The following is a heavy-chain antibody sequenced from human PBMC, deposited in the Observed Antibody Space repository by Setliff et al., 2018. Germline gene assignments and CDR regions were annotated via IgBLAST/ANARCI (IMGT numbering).Heavy chain of an antibody. CDR2: IIPMFGAA. Sequence: SVKVSCKASGGSVSSDAITWVRQAPGQGPEWMGGIIPMFGAADYAQKFQGRITITTDESTNTVHMELSSLRSEDTAVYYCARGRRDGYNDERFTPLDSWGQGTLVTVSS. V-gene: IGHV1-69*05. CDR3: ARGRRDGYNDERFTPLDS. CDR1: GGSVSSDA. D-gene: IGHD5-12*01. J-gene: IGHJ4*02.